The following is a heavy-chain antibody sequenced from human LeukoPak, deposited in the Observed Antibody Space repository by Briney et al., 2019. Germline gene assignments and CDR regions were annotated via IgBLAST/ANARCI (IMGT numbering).Heavy chain of an antibody. CDR3: AKSPALNDAFDI. CDR1: GFTFSSYG. CDR2: IRYDGSNK. V-gene: IGHV3-30*02. J-gene: IGHJ3*02. Sequence: PGRSLRLSCAASGFTFSSYGMHWVRQAPGKGLEWVAFIRYDGSNKYYADSVKGRFTISRDNSKNTLYLQMNSLRAEDTAVYYCAKSPALNDAFDIWGQGTMVTVSS.